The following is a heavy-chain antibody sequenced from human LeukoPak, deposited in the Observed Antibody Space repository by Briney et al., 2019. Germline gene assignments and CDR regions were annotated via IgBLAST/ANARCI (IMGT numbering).Heavy chain of an antibody. V-gene: IGHV4-4*07. CDR3: SRDRAPANYGDHHYYFDN. J-gene: IGHJ4*02. D-gene: IGHD4-17*01. CDR1: DDSISNYY. CDR2: LDRSGTT. Sequence: PSESLCLSCAVSDDSISNYYWSWMRQPAGKGLQWIGRLDRSGTTNYSPSIPSGVTMSSEATTNQLSLRLNTVAAADTAVDYCSRDRAPANYGDHHYYFDNWGQGILVTVSS.